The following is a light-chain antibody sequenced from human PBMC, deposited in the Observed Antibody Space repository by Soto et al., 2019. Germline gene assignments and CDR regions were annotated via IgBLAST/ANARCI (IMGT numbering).Light chain of an antibody. Sequence: EIVLTQSPGTLSLSPGERATLSCRASQSVSSSYLAWYQQKPGQAPRLLIYGASSRATGIPDRFSGSGSGTDFTLTISRLEPEDFAVYFCQQYHDRWTFGQGTKVEVK. J-gene: IGKJ1*01. V-gene: IGKV3-20*01. CDR3: QQYHDRWT. CDR1: QSVSSSY. CDR2: GAS.